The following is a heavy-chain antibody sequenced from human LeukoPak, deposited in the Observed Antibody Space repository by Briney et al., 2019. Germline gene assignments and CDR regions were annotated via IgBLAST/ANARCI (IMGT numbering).Heavy chain of an antibody. CDR1: GGTFSKYT. CDR2: IIPIFGTA. Sequence: GASVKVSCKASGGTFSKYTISWVRQAPGQGLEWMGGIIPIFGTANYAQKFQGRVTITADESTSTAYMELSSLRSEDTAVYYCAREGPTYYDFWSGYSSETNWFDPWGQGTLVTVSS. V-gene: IGHV1-69*01. J-gene: IGHJ5*02. CDR3: AREGPTYYDFWSGYSSETNWFDP. D-gene: IGHD3-3*01.